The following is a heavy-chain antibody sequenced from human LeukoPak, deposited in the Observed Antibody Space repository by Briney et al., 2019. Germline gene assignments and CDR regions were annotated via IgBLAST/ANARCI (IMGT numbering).Heavy chain of an antibody. J-gene: IGHJ6*02. V-gene: IGHV3-7*01. CDR2: IKEDESEK. CDR1: GFTFSSYW. Sequence: SGGSLRLSCAASGFTFSSYWISWVRQAPGKGLEWVANIKEDESEKYYVDSVKGRFTISRDNAKNSLYLQMNSLRAEDTAVYYCARGVSLDVWGQGTTVTVSS. CDR3: ARGVSLDV.